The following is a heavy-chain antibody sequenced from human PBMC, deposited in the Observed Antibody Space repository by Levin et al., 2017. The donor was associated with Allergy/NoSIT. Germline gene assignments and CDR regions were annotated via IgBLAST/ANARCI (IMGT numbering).Heavy chain of an antibody. D-gene: IGHD2-2*01. J-gene: IGHJ3*02. V-gene: IGHV4-38-2*01. CDR2: IYHIGST. Sequence: PSETLSLTCAVSGYSISSGYYWGWIRQPPGKGLEWIGSIYHIGSTYYNPSLKSRVTISLDTSKNQFSLKLTSVTAADTAVYYCARNTSPWGAHDAFDIWGQGTMVTVSS. CDR1: GYSISSGYY. CDR3: ARNTSPWGAHDAFDI.